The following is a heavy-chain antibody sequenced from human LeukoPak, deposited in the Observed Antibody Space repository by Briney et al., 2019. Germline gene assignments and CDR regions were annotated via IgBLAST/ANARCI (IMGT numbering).Heavy chain of an antibody. Sequence: TGGSLRLSCAASGFTFSSYSMNWVCQAPGKGLEWVSSISSSSSYIYYADSVKGRFTISRDNAKNSLYLQMNSLRAEDTAVYYCARDSAYYYDSSGYYYFDYWGQGTLVTVSS. CDR2: ISSSSSYI. CDR1: GFTFSSYS. D-gene: IGHD3-22*01. V-gene: IGHV3-21*01. CDR3: ARDSAYYYDSSGYYYFDY. J-gene: IGHJ4*02.